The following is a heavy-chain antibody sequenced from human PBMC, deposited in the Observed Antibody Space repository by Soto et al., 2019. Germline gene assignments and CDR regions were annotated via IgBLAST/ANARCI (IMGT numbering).Heavy chain of an antibody. CDR3: AIDFAYFDS. J-gene: IGHJ4*02. V-gene: IGHV4-61*01. CDR1: GGSFKSGSYS. Sequence: QVQLQESGPGLVKPSETLSLTCTVSGGSFKSGSYSWSWISQPPGKGLEWIGYVYHTGRTSYNPSLKSRVSRSIDTSKNQFSLNLDSVTAADTAVYFCAIDFAYFDSWGQRTLVTVSS. CDR2: VYHTGRT. D-gene: IGHD3-3*01.